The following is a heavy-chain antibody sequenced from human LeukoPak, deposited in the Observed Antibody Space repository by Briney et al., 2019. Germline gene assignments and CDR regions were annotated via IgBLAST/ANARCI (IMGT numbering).Heavy chain of an antibody. Sequence: ASVKVSCKASGYTFTSYAMHWVRQAPGQGLEWMGGIIPIFGAANYAQKFQGRVTITADESTSTAYMELSSLRSEDTAVYYCARGSPKSYYYDSSGYYLDYWGQGTLVTVSS. CDR3: ARGSPKSYYYDSSGYYLDY. CDR2: IIPIFGAA. CDR1: GYTFTSYA. D-gene: IGHD3-22*01. J-gene: IGHJ4*02. V-gene: IGHV1-69*13.